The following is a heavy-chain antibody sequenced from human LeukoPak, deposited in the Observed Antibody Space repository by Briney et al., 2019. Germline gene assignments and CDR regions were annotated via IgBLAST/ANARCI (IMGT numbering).Heavy chain of an antibody. V-gene: IGHV4-34*01. D-gene: IGHD2-15*01. Sequence: SETLSLTCSVSGGSLRDHYWSWIRQVPGKGLEWIGEINDSGSTNYNPSLEGRVTLSVDTSKNQFSLKMGSVTAADTSIYYCARPYCSHGSCYRNFVYWGQGTLVTVSS. CDR3: ARPYCSHGSCYRNFVY. CDR1: GGSLRDHY. CDR2: INDSGST. J-gene: IGHJ4*02.